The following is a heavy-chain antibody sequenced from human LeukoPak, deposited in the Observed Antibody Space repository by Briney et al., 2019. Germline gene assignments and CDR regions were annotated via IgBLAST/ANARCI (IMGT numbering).Heavy chain of an antibody. V-gene: IGHV3-9*01. CDR1: GFTFDDYA. CDR3: AKDDSYSGYGSPFDY. J-gene: IGHJ4*02. D-gene: IGHD5-12*01. Sequence: GGSLRLSCASSGFTFDDYAMHWVRQAPGKCLEWVSGISWNSGSIDYADSVKGRLTISRDNTKNSLYLQMNSLRAEDTALYYCAKDDSYSGYGSPFDYWGQGTLVTVSS. CDR2: ISWNSGSI.